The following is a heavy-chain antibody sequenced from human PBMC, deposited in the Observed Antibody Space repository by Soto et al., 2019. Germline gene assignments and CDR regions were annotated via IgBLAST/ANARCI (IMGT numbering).Heavy chain of an antibody. V-gene: IGHV5-51*01. CDR1: GYSFTSYW. Sequence: GESLKISCKGSGYSFTSYWIGWVRQMPGKGLEWMGIIYPGGSDTRYSPSFQGQVTISADKSISTAYLQWSSLKASDTAMYYCARHDRTSGYDGVRVYYYYYGMDVWGQGTTVTVSS. CDR3: ARHDRTSGYDGVRVYYYYYGMDV. D-gene: IGHD5-12*01. J-gene: IGHJ6*02. CDR2: IYPGGSDT.